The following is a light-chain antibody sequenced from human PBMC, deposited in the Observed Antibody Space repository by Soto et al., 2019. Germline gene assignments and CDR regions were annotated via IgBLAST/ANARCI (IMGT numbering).Light chain of an antibody. Sequence: DIQMTQSPSPLSASVGDRVTITCRASQTISTYLNWYQQKPGKAPNLLIYGASSLQSGVPSRSSGSGSGTDFTLTISSPQPDHFGTYYCQQSFSTPRTFGQGTKVQI. CDR3: QQSFSTPRT. J-gene: IGKJ1*01. CDR1: QTISTY. V-gene: IGKV1-39*01. CDR2: GAS.